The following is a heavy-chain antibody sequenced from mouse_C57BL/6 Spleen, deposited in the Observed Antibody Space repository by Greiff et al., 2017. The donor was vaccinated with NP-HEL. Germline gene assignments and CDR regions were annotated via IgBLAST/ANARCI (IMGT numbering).Heavy chain of an antibody. CDR2: IYPGSGST. CDR1: GYTFTSYW. CDR3: AREGGDGNAWFAY. V-gene: IGHV1-55*01. J-gene: IGHJ3*01. D-gene: IGHD2-1*01. Sequence: QVQLQQPGAELVKPGASVKMSCKASGYTFTSYWITWVKQRPGQGLEWIGDIYPGSGSTNYNEKFKSKATLTVDTSSSTAYMQLSSLTSEDSAVYYCAREGGDGNAWFAYWGQGTLVTVSA.